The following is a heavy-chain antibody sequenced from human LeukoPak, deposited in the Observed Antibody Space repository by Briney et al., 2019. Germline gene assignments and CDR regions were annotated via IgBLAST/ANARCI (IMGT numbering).Heavy chain of an antibody. Sequence: NPSETLSLTCTVSGGSISSYYWSWIRQPPGKGLEWIGYIYYSGSTNYNPSLKSRVTISVDTSKNQFSLKLSSVTAADTAVYYCARGRSRIVVVPAAISWFDPWGQGTLVTVSS. CDR2: IYYSGST. V-gene: IGHV4-59*01. CDR1: GGSISSYY. J-gene: IGHJ5*02. CDR3: ARGRSRIVVVPAAISWFDP. D-gene: IGHD2-2*01.